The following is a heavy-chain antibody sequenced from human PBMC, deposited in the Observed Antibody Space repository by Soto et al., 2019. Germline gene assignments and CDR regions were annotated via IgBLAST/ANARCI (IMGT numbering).Heavy chain of an antibody. CDR3: ARVNIDYPNFDY. V-gene: IGHV3-23*01. D-gene: IGHD4-17*01. CDR2: VSGTGGNT. J-gene: IGHJ4*02. Sequence: GSLRLSCAASGFTFSNYAMTWVRQAPGKGLEWVSAVSGTGGNTYYADSVKGRFTISRDNSKNTVFVQMNSLRADDTAVYYCARVNIDYPNFDYWGQGTLVTVSS. CDR1: GFTFSNYA.